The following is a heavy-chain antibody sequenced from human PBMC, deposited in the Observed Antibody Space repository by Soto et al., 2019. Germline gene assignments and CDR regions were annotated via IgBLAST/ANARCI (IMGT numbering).Heavy chain of an antibody. CDR3: AHRVLRTVFGLVTTTAIYFDF. V-gene: IGHV2-5*02. CDR1: GFSLTTSGVG. J-gene: IGHJ4*02. CDR2: IYWDDDK. Sequence: QITLNESGPPLVNPTQTLTLTCTFSGFSLTTSGVGVGWIRQSPGKAPEWLALIYWDDDKRYSPSLKSRLTITKDTSKNQVVLTMANLDPADRATYYCAHRVLRTVFGLVTTTAIYFDFWGQATPVAVSS. D-gene: IGHD3-3*01.